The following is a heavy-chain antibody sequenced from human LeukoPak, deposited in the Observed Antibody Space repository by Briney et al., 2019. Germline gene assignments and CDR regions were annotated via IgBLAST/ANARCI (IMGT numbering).Heavy chain of an antibody. D-gene: IGHD2-15*01. Sequence: SETLSLTCTVSGYSISSGYYWGWIRQPPGKGLEWIGSIYHSGSTYYNPSLKSRVTISVDTSKNQFSLKLSSVTAADTAIYYCARERCSGGRCSFDYWGQGTLVTVSS. V-gene: IGHV4-38-2*02. CDR2: IYHSGST. CDR3: ARERCSGGRCSFDY. CDR1: GYSISSGYY. J-gene: IGHJ4*02.